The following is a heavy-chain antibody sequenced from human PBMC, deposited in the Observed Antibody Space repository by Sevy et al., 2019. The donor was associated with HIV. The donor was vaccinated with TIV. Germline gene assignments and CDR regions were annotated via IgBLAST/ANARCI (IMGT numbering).Heavy chain of an antibody. Sequence: GGSLRLSCVVSGFTFSSDWMHWVRQAPGKGLVWVSRINSDGSRTNYADSVKGRFTISRDSAKNTLFLQMNSLRAEDTAVYYCIRGTCGTFGYWGQGTLVTVSS. CDR2: INSDGSRT. V-gene: IGHV3-74*01. CDR1: GFTFSSDW. D-gene: IGHD2-8*02. J-gene: IGHJ4*02. CDR3: IRGTCGTFGY.